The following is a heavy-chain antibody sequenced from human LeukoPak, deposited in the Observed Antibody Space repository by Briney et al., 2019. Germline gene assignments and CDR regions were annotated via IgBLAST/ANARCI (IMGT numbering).Heavy chain of an antibody. D-gene: IGHD2-15*01. CDR3: ARDSGYCVDV. Sequence: SETLSLTCAVYGGSFSGYYWSWIRQPPGKGLEWIGEINHSGSTNYNPSLKSRVTISVDTSKNQFSLKLSSVTATDTAVYYCARDSGYCVDVWGKGTTVTVSS. CDR1: GGSFSGYY. V-gene: IGHV4-34*01. CDR2: INHSGST. J-gene: IGHJ6*04.